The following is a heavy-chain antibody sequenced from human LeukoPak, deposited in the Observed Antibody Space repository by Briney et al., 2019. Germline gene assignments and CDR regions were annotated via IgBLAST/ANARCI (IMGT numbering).Heavy chain of an antibody. Sequence: PSETLSLTCSVSGYSFTSGHYWGWIRQPPGKGLEWIGDTYHTGSTHYNPSLKSRVTISVDTSKNQFSLKLSSVAAADTAVYYCARYCSSTTCILRAFDYWGQGTLVTVSS. J-gene: IGHJ4*02. CDR2: TYHTGST. CDR3: ARYCSSTTCILRAFDY. CDR1: GYSFTSGHY. V-gene: IGHV4-38-2*01. D-gene: IGHD2-2*01.